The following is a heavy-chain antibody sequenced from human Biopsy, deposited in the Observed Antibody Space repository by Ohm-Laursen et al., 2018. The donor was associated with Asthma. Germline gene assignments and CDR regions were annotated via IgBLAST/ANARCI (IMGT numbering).Heavy chain of an antibody. CDR3: AKASCYYFSCDLDV. CDR2: ISPIFGSI. CDR1: GDIFSSFG. Sequence: SSVTVSCKASGDIFSSFGIKSVRLAPGQGLEWMGGISPIFGSIKYAEKFQGRVTLTADVFTNTVHMELTSLRSDDTAVLYCAKASCYYFSCDLDVWGQGTTVIVSS. J-gene: IGHJ6*02. V-gene: IGHV1-69*01.